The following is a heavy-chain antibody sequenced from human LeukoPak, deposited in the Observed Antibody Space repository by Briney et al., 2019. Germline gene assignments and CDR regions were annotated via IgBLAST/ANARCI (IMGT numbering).Heavy chain of an antibody. CDR3: ARGPASGSNFAWFDP. CDR2: INHSGST. CDR1: GGSLRNYY. Sequence: SETLSLTCAVYGGSLRNYYWSWIRQPPGKGLEWIGEINHSGSTNFNPSLKSRVTISVDMSKNQFSLQSSSVTAADTAVYYCARGPASGSNFAWFDPWGQGTLVTVSS. J-gene: IGHJ5*02. V-gene: IGHV4-34*01. D-gene: IGHD3-10*01.